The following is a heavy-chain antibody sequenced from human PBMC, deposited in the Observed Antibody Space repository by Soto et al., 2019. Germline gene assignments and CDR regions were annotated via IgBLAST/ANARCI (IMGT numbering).Heavy chain of an antibody. CDR2: ISGSGGDS. CDR1: GFTFSNYA. D-gene: IGHD1-20*01. V-gene: IGHV3-23*01. CDR3: ARGLYNRAGNNIGD. J-gene: IGHJ4*02. Sequence: GGSLRLSCATSGFTFSNYAMSWVRQAPGKGLEWVSGISGSGGDSYYADSVKGRFTISRDNSENTLVLQMNSLRADDTAVYYWARGLYNRAGNNIGDGGQGTLVAVSS.